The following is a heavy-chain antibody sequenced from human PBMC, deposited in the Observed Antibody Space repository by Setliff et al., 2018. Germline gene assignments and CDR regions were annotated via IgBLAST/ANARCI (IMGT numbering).Heavy chain of an antibody. J-gene: IGHJ6*03. V-gene: IGHV3-9*01. D-gene: IGHD3-3*01. Sequence: PGGSLRLSCVVSGFTFGDYAMHWVRQAPGKGLEWVSGISWSGRSLGYEDSVKGRFTISRDNPKNSLYLQMNSLRAEDTAVHYCARGVTIFGVVAYYYYYYYMDVWGKGTTVTVSS. CDR3: ARGVTIFGVVAYYYYYYYMDV. CDR2: ISWSGRSL. CDR1: GFTFGDYA.